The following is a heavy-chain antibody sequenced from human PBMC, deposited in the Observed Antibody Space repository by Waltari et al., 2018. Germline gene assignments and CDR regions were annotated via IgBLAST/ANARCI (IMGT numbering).Heavy chain of an antibody. CDR1: GYTFTSYD. J-gene: IGHJ4*02. D-gene: IGHD6-19*01. V-gene: IGHV1-8*01. Sequence: QVQLVQSGAEVKKPGASVKVSCKASGYTFTSYDINWVRQATGQGLEWMGWMNPNSGNTGHAKKFQGRVPMTRNTSISTAYMELGSLRSEDTAVYYCARVIAVAGVDYWGQGTLVTVSS. CDR2: MNPNSGNT. CDR3: ARVIAVAGVDY.